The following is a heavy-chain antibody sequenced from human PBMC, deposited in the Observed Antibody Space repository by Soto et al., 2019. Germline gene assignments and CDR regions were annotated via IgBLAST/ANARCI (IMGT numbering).Heavy chain of an antibody. D-gene: IGHD3-10*01. CDR2: ISGTGDTK. Sequence: PGGSLRLSCAASGFFFSDYYLSWIRQAPGKGLECVAYISGTGDTKYYADSVEGRFTISRDNPKSSLYLQMNSLRAEDAAVYYCAIGGGQIYYKGLDVWGQATTVTVSS. CDR1: GFFFSDYY. V-gene: IGHV3-11*01. J-gene: IGHJ6*02. CDR3: AIGGGQIYYKGLDV.